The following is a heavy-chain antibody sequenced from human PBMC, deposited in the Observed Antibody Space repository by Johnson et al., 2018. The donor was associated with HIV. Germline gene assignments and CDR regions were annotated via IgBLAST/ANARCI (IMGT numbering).Heavy chain of an antibody. Sequence: QVQLVESGGGVVQPGRSLRLSCAASGFTFSNYVMNWVRQAPGRGLEWVALVSFDGSNKYFADSVTGRFTISRDNSKNTVRLQMNSLKAEDTGLYYCARTIGERPGGAFDVWGQGTMVTVSS. CDR1: GFTFSNYV. CDR3: ARTIGERPGGAFDV. J-gene: IGHJ3*01. CDR2: VSFDGSNK. V-gene: IGHV3-30-3*01. D-gene: IGHD6-6*01.